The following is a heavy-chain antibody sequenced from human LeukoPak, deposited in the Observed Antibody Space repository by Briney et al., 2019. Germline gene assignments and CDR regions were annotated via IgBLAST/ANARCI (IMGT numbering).Heavy chain of an antibody. D-gene: IGHD6-19*01. V-gene: IGHV4-39*01. Sequence: PSETLSLTCTVSGGSISSSSYYWGWIRQPPGKGLEWIGSIYYSGSTYYNPSLKGRVTISVDTSKNQFSLKLSSVTAADTAVYYCARLGQWLASPRIDYWGQGTLVTVSS. CDR2: IYYSGST. J-gene: IGHJ4*02. CDR3: ARLGQWLASPRIDY. CDR1: GGSISSSSYY.